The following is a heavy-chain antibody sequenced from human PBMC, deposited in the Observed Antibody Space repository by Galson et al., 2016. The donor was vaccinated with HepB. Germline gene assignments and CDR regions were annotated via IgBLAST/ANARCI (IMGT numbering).Heavy chain of an antibody. CDR1: GLIISTYY. CDR3: AKIGQRTPHPDY. V-gene: IGHV3-53*01. Sequence: SLRLSCAVSGLIISTYYMSWVRQAPGSGLEWVSVIYGGGSTFYADSVKGRFTISRDNSMSTLYLQMNSLRAEDTAVYYCAKIGQRTPHPDYWGQGTLVTVSS. J-gene: IGHJ4*02. CDR2: IYGGGST. D-gene: IGHD2/OR15-2a*01.